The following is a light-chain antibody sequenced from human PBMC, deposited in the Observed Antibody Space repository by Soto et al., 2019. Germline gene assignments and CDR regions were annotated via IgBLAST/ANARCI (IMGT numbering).Light chain of an antibody. CDR3: QQANSFPLT. CDR2: AAS. Sequence: EMTLSPSSVSASVGARVTITCRASQGISSWLAWNQQKPGKAPKLLIYAASSLQSGVPTRFSDSGFGTDFTLTISSLQPEEFATYYCQQANSFPLTFVQGTKVEIK. CDR1: QGISSW. J-gene: IGKJ1*01. V-gene: IGKV1-12*02.